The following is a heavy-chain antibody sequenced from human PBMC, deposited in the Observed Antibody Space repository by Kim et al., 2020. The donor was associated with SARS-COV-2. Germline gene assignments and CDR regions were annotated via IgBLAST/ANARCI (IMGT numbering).Heavy chain of an antibody. D-gene: IGHD3-3*01. CDR1: GGTFSSYA. V-gene: IGHV1-69*13. CDR3: ARREIGVVIIPDYYYGMDV. J-gene: IGHJ6*02. Sequence: SVKVSCKASGGTFSSYAISWVRQAPGQGLEWMGGIIPIFGTANYAQKFQGRVTITADESTSTAYMELSSLRSEDTAVYYCARREIGVVIIPDYYYGMDVWGQGTTVTVSS. CDR2: IIPIFGTA.